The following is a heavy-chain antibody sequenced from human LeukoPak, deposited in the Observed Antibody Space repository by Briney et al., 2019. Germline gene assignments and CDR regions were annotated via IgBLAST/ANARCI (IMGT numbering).Heavy chain of an antibody. J-gene: IGHJ3*02. CDR1: GFTFSSYG. V-gene: IGHV3-33*01. D-gene: IGHD3-9*01. CDR3: ARDLLRYFDWSPAGRDAFDI. CDR2: IWYDGSNK. Sequence: GGSLRFSCAASGFTFSSYGMHWVRQAPGKGLEWVAVIWYDGSNKYYADSVKGRFTISRDNSKNTLYLQMNSLRAEDTAVYYCARDLLRYFDWSPAGRDAFDIWGQGTMVTVSS.